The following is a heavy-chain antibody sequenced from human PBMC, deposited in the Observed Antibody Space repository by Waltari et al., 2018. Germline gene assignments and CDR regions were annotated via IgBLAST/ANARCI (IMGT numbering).Heavy chain of an antibody. CDR3: ARDHDWAFDH. J-gene: IGHJ4*02. D-gene: IGHD3-16*01. Sequence: VQLVESGGAFVQPGDSLRLSCETSGFMFSWYSVNWVWQAPGRGPGGLAYISDKSNTLSYALSVKCRFTISRDNAGKSLFLQMNSLRDEDTAVYYCARDHDWAFDHWGPGTLVTVSS. CDR2: ISDKSNTL. V-gene: IGHV3-48*02. CDR1: GFMFSWYS.